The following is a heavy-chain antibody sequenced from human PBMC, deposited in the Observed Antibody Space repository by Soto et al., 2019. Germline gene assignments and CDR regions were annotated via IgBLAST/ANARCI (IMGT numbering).Heavy chain of an antibody. J-gene: IGHJ4*02. Sequence: WGSLRLSCAASGFTFSSYAMSWVRQAPGKGLEWVSAISGSGGSTYYADSVKGRFTISRDNSKNTLYLQMNSLRAEDTAVYYCATPGTMVRGVADYWGQGTLVTVSS. CDR3: ATPGTMVRGVADY. D-gene: IGHD3-10*01. CDR1: GFTFSSYA. CDR2: ISGSGGST. V-gene: IGHV3-23*01.